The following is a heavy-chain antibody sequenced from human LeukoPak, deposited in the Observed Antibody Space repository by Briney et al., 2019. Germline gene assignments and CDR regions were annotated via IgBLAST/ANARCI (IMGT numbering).Heavy chain of an antibody. J-gene: IGHJ4*02. Sequence: PGGSLRLSCAASGFTVNSNYMSWVRQAPGKGLEWVSVIYSGGSTYYADSVKGRFTISRDNSKNTLYLQMNSLRAEDTAAYYCARGVVVAAIFDDWGQGTLVTVSS. CDR1: GFTVNSNY. CDR3: ARGVVVAAIFDD. D-gene: IGHD2-15*01. V-gene: IGHV3-66*02. CDR2: IYSGGST.